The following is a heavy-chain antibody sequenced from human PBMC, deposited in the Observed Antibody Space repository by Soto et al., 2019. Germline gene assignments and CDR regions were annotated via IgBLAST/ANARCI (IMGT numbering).Heavy chain of an antibody. CDR1: GGSISSGGYY. CDR2: IYYSGST. CDR3: AGVRGIAAAGYYYYYGMDV. J-gene: IGHJ6*02. Sequence: SETLSLTCTVSGGSISSGGYYWSWIRQHPGKGLEWIGYIYYSGSTYYNPSLKSRVTISVDTSKNQFSLKLSSVTAADTAVYYCAGVRGIAAAGYYYYYGMDVWGQGTTVT. V-gene: IGHV4-31*03. D-gene: IGHD6-13*01.